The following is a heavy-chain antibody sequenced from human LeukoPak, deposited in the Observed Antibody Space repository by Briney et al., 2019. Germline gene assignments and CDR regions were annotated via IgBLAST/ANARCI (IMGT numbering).Heavy chain of an antibody. V-gene: IGHV3-53*01. J-gene: IGHJ4*02. Sequence: PSETLSLTCAVYGGSFSGYYMSWVRQAPGKGLEWVSGIYSGGSTYYADSVKGRFTISRDNSKNTLYLQMNSLRAEDTAVYYCARAGLVYYFDYWGQGTLVTVSS. CDR1: GGSFSGYY. CDR3: ARAGLVYYFDY. CDR2: IYSGGST. D-gene: IGHD3/OR15-3a*01.